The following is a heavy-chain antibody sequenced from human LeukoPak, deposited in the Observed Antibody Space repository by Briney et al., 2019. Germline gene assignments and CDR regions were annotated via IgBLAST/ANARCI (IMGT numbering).Heavy chain of an antibody. D-gene: IGHD4-23*01. CDR1: GYTFTVYY. CDR2: INPRGTST. CDR3: ARDNSMHERGWWFDP. J-gene: IGHJ5*02. Sequence: GASVKVSFKASGYTFTVYYMHWVRQAPGQGVEWMGFINPRGTSTIYAEKFQGRIIMTRDMSTTTDYMELSSLKSDDTAVYYCARDNSMHERGWWFDPWGQGTLVTVSS. V-gene: IGHV1-46*01.